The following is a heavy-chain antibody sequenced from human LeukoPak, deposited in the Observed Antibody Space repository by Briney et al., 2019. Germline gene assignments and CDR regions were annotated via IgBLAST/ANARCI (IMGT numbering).Heavy chain of an antibody. Sequence: KPSETLSLTCAVYGGSFSGYYWSWIRQPPGKGLEWIGEIHHSGSANYNPSLKSRVTISIDTSKNQFSPKLSSVTAADTAVYYCVRGLGHSSSDYWGQGTLVTVSS. CDR2: IHHSGSA. D-gene: IGHD6-6*01. J-gene: IGHJ4*02. V-gene: IGHV4-34*01. CDR1: GGSFSGYY. CDR3: VRGLGHSSSDY.